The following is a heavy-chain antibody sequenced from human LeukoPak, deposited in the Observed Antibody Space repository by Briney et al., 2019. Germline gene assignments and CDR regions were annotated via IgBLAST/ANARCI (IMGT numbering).Heavy chain of an antibody. CDR2: IDQGGSLR. CDR3: VRDKGGRSGAIYYDAFDV. V-gene: IGHV3-7*01. D-gene: IGHD1-26*01. Sequence: PGGSLRLSCAASGFTFNTYWMIWVRPAPRKGLEWVANIDQGGSLRYYVDSLKGRFTISRGNAKDSMYLQMNSLRAEDTAVYYCVRDKGGRSGAIYYDAFDVWGQGTKVTVSS. J-gene: IGHJ3*01. CDR1: GFTFNTYW.